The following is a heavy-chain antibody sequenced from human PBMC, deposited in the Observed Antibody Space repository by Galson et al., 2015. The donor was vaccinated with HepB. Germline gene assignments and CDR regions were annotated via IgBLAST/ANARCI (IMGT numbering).Heavy chain of an antibody. CDR3: ARSRFGHYDSSGYLYFDY. J-gene: IGHJ4*02. CDR1: GFSLSTSGMC. V-gene: IGHV2-70*11. D-gene: IGHD3-22*01. CDR2: IDWDDDK. Sequence: PALVKPTQTLTLTCTFSGFSLSTSGMCVSWIRQPPGKALEWLARIDWDDDKYHSTSLKTRLTISKDTSKNQVVLTMTNMDPVDTATYYCARSRFGHYDSSGYLYFDYWGQGTLVTVSS.